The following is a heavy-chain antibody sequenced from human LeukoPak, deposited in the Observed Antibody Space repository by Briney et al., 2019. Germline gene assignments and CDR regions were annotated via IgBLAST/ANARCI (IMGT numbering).Heavy chain of an antibody. V-gene: IGHV4-34*01. CDR3: ARLSYDSSGYKYYFDY. CDR1: GGSFSGYY. J-gene: IGHJ4*02. CDR2: IYYSGST. Sequence: PSETLSLTCAVYGGSFSGYYWSWIRQPPGKGLEWIGSIYYSGSTYYNPSLKSRVTISVDTSKNQFSLKLSSVTAADTAVYYCARLSYDSSGYKYYFDYWGQGTLVTVSS. D-gene: IGHD3-22*01.